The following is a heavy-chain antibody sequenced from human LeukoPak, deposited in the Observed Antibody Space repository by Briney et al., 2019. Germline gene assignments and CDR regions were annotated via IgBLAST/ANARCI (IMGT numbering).Heavy chain of an antibody. D-gene: IGHD3-22*01. V-gene: IGHV4-34*01. J-gene: IGHJ5*02. CDR2: TNPSGSA. CDR3: ARARDRSDLT. Sequence: GSLRLSCAASGFTVSSNYMSWVRQAPGKGLEWIGETNPSGSANYSPSLKSRVTMSLDTSKNQFSLKLSSVTAADTAVYYCARARDRSDLTWGQGTLVTVSS. CDR1: GFTVSSNY.